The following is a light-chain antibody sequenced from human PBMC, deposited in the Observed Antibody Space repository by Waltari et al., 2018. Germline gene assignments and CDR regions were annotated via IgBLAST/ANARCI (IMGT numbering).Light chain of an antibody. CDR2: AAS. CDR1: QSISSY. CDR3: QQYNSYPFT. J-gene: IGKJ3*01. Sequence: DIQMTQSPSSLPASVGDRVTITCRASQSISSYLNWYQQKPGKAPKLLIYAASSLQSGVPSRFSGSGSGTDFTLTISSLQPEDFATYYCQQYNSYPFTFGPGTKVDIK. V-gene: IGKV1-39*01.